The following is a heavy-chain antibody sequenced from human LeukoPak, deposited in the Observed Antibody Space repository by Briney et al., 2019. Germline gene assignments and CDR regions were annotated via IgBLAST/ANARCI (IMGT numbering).Heavy chain of an antibody. J-gene: IGHJ6*03. Sequence: SETLSLTCAVYGGSFSGYYWSWIRQPPGKGLEWIGEINHSGSTNYNPSLKSRVTISVDTSKNQFSLKLSSVTAADTAAYYCARGGRGYYYYYYMDVWGKGTTVTVSS. V-gene: IGHV4-34*01. CDR3: ARGGRGYYYYYYMDV. CDR1: GGSFSGYY. D-gene: IGHD3-10*01. CDR2: INHSGST.